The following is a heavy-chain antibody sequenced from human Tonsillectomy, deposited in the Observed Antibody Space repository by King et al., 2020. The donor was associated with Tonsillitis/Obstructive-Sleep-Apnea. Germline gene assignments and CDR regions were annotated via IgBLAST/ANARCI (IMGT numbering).Heavy chain of an antibody. V-gene: IGHV3-9*01. CDR2: ISWNSGSI. D-gene: IGHD2-2*01. Sequence: VQLVESGGGLVQPGRSLRLSCAASGFSFDDYAMYWVRHAPGKGLEWVSGISWNSGSIGYADSVKGRFTISRDNAKNSLYLQMNSLRAEDTAFYYCAKAEMGYCSSTSCYYFDYWGPGALVTVSS. CDR3: AKAEMGYCSSTSCYYFDY. J-gene: IGHJ4*02. CDR1: GFSFDDYA.